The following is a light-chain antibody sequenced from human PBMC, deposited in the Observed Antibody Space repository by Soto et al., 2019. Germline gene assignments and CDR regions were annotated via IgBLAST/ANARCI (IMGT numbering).Light chain of an antibody. CDR3: QQYGSSPT. CDR2: AAS. V-gene: IGKV1-9*01. CDR1: QDISSY. J-gene: IGKJ5*01. Sequence: IQMTQSPSTLSASVGDRVTITCRASQDISSYLAWYQQKPGKAPKLLIYAASTLQSGVPSRFSGSGSGTDFTLTISRLEPEDFAVYYCQQYGSSPTFGEGTRLEI.